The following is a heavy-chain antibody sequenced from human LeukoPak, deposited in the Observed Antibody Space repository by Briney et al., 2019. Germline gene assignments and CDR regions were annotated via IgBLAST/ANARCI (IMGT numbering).Heavy chain of an antibody. CDR2: ISSGSSTI. J-gene: IGHJ4*02. CDR1: GYTVSSYS. V-gene: IGHV3-48*04. D-gene: IGHD2-15*01. Sequence: AASGYTVSSYSMNWVRQEQGKGLEWVSYISSGSSTIYYADSVKGRFTISRDNAENSLYLQMNSLRAEDTAVYYCARSRLGGRSGNEYWGQGTLVTVSS. CDR3: ARSRLGGRSGNEY.